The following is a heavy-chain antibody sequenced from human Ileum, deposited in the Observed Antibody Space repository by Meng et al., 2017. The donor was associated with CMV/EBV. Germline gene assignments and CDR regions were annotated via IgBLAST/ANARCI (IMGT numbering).Heavy chain of an antibody. Sequence: VQIHQWVAGCFTPRETWALTCGVLDDASRRSFGTWIRRPPGKGVEWIGEIFHVGGPSSNPSLESRATISVDTSKKQFSLKLSSVTAADTAVYYCARGTSQAWELLHYWGQGTLVTVSS. J-gene: IGHJ4*02. CDR3: ARGTSQAWELLHY. D-gene: IGHD2-15*01. CDR1: DDASRRSF. V-gene: IGHV4-34*01. CDR2: IFHVGGP.